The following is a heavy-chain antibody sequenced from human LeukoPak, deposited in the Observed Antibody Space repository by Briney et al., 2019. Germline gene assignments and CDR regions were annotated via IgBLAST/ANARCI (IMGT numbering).Heavy chain of an antibody. CDR1: GFTFSSYS. V-gene: IGHV3-21*01. Sequence: GGSLRLSCAASGFTFSSYSMNWVRQAPGKGLEWVSSISPTGSYIYYSDSMKGRFTISRDNAKNSLYLQMNSLRAEDTAVYYCASGPLISYNSSTYPPFDYWGQGTLVTVSS. CDR3: ASGPLISYNSSTYPPFDY. J-gene: IGHJ4*02. CDR2: ISPTGSYI. D-gene: IGHD6-6*01.